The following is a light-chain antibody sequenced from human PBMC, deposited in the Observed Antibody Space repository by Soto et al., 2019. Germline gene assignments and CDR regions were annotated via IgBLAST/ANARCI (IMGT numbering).Light chain of an antibody. J-gene: IGKJ5*01. V-gene: IGKV1-33*01. Sequence: IQMTQSPSSLSASVGDRVTITCQASQDIAKNLNWYQQKPGKAPKLLIYDASSLQTGVPSRFSGSGYATHFTFTISSLQSEDIATYYCQQYDNLLPITFGQGTLLEIK. CDR1: QDIAKN. CDR2: DAS. CDR3: QQYDNLLPIT.